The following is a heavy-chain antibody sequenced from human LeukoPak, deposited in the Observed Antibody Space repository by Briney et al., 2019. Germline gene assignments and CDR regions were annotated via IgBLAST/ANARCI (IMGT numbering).Heavy chain of an antibody. CDR1: GGSISTSSSY. D-gene: IGHD3-10*01. V-gene: IGHV4-39*01. J-gene: IGHJ3*02. CDR3: ARGLGYGSGSYYLGFDM. Sequence: PSETLSLTCTVFGGSISTSSSYWGWIRQPPGKGLEWIGSIYYSGSTCYNPSLKSRVTISVDTSRNQFSLKLSSVSAADTAVYYCARGLGYGSGSYYLGFDMWGQGTMVTVSS. CDR2: IYYSGST.